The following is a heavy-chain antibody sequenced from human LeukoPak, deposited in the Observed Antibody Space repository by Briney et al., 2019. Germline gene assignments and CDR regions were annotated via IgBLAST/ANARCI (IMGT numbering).Heavy chain of an antibody. V-gene: IGHV4-34*01. CDR3: ARSVTTSLYYFDY. Sequence: SETLSLTCAVYGGSFSDYYWSWIRQPPGKGLEWIGEINHSGSTNYNPSLKSRVTMSVDTSKNQFSLKLSSVTAADTAVYYCARSVTTSLYYFDYWGQGTLVTVSS. CDR1: GGSFSDYY. CDR2: INHSGST. D-gene: IGHD4-17*01. J-gene: IGHJ4*02.